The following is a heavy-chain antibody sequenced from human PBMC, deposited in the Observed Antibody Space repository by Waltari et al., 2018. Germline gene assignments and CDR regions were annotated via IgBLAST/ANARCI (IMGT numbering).Heavy chain of an antibody. Sequence: LQLQESGPGLVKPSEPLSLTCTVSGGSISSISYYWGWIRPPPGKGLEWIGSIYYSGSTYYNPSLKSRVTISVDTSKNQFSLKLSSVTAADTAVYYCARDALPNWGSYRFFDYWGQGTLVTVSS. CDR2: IYYSGST. D-gene: IGHD3-16*02. J-gene: IGHJ4*02. V-gene: IGHV4-39*07. CDR1: GGSISSISYY. CDR3: ARDALPNWGSYRFFDY.